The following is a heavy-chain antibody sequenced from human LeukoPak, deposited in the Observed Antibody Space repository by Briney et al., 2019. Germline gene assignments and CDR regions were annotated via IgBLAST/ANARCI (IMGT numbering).Heavy chain of an antibody. Sequence: GGSLRLSCAASGFTFSSYWMSWVRQAPGKGLEWVANIKQDGSEKYYVDSVKGRFTISRDNAKNSLYLQMNSLRAEDTAVYYCARAQQLAMGDYMDVWGKGTTVTISS. CDR1: GFTFSSYW. CDR3: ARAQQLAMGDYMDV. CDR2: IKQDGSEK. J-gene: IGHJ6*03. D-gene: IGHD6-13*01. V-gene: IGHV3-7*01.